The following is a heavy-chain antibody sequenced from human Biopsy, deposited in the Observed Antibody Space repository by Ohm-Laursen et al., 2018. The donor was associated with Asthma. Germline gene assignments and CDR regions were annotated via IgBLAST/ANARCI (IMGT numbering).Heavy chain of an antibody. D-gene: IGHD3-22*01. CDR2: FYSGGTS. CDR3: ARGDSSNWSHYYFDY. J-gene: IGHJ4*02. CDR1: GFAVCRDH. Sequence: SLTLSCSSSGFAVCRDHTFWVRQAPGKGPEWVSVFYSGGTSHTADSVRGRFTISRDYSRNTLYLQMHILRAEDTAVYYCARGDSSNWSHYYFDYWGQGTLVTVSS. V-gene: IGHV3-53*01.